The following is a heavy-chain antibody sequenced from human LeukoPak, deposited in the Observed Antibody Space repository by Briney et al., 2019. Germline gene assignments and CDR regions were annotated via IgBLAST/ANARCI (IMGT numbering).Heavy chain of an antibody. CDR1: GFTFSSYS. D-gene: IGHD3-22*01. CDR2: ISSSSSYI. J-gene: IGHJ4*02. CDR3: ARVFRYYYDSSGYFDY. V-gene: IGHV3-21*01. Sequence: TGGSLRLSCAASGFTFSSYSMNWVRQAPGKGLEWVSSISSSSSYIYYADSVKGRFTISRDNSKNTLYLQMNSLRAADTAVYYCARVFRYYYDSSGYFDYWGQGTLVTVSS.